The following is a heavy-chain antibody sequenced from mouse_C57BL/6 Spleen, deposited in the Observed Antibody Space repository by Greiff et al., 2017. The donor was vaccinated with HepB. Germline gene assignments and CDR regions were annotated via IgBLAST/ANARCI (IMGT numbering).Heavy chain of an antibody. Sequence: QVQLKESGPGLVAPSQSLSITCTVSGFSLTSYGVHWVRQPPGKGLEWLVVIWSDGSTTYNSALKSRLSISKDNSKSQVFLKMNSLQTDDTAMYYCARHDSSGSGAMDYWGQGTSVTVSS. V-gene: IGHV2-6-1*01. CDR1: GFSLTSYG. CDR3: ARHDSSGSGAMDY. J-gene: IGHJ4*01. D-gene: IGHD3-2*02. CDR2: IWSDGST.